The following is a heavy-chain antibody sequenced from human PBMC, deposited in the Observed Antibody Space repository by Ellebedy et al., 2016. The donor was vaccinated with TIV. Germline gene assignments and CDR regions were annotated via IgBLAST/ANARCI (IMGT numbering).Heavy chain of an antibody. CDR2: INSDGSIT. V-gene: IGHV3-74*01. D-gene: IGHD1-26*01. J-gene: IGHJ4*02. CDR3: ARGYSGNYRIDY. Sequence: GESLKISCAASGFTFSSYWMHWVRQAPGKGLVWVSRINSDGSITSYADSVRGRFTISRDNAKKTLYLQMNSLRAEDTAIFYCARGYSGNYRIDYWGQGTLVTVSS. CDR1: GFTFSSYW.